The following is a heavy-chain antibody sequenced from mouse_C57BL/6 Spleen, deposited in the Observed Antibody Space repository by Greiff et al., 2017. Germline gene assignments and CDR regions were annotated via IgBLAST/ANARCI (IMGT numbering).Heavy chain of an antibody. CDR1: GFTFSSYG. CDR3: ARRGVDYYAMDY. J-gene: IGHJ4*01. V-gene: IGHV5-6*01. Sequence: EVKLLESGGDLVKPGGSLKLSCAASGFTFSSYGMSWVRQTPDKRLEWVATISSGGSYTYYPDSVKGRFTISRDNAKTTLYLQMSSLKSEDTAMYDCARRGVDYYAMDYWGQGTSVTVSS. CDR2: ISSGGSYT.